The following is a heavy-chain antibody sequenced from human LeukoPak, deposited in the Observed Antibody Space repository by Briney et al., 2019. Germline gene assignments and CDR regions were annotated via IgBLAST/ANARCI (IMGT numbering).Heavy chain of an antibody. CDR1: GFTFSSYD. Sequence: GGSLRLSCAASGFTFSSYDMHWVRQGPGRRLEWVSAIGTAGDTYYPGSVKGRFTISREDAKNSLYLQMNNLRAGDTAVYCCARDYYYGMDVWGQGTTVTVSS. J-gene: IGHJ6*02. V-gene: IGHV3-13*04. CDR2: IGTAGDT. CDR3: ARDYYYGMDV.